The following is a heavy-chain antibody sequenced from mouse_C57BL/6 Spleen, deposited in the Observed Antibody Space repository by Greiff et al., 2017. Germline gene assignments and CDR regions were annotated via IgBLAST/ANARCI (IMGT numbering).Heavy chain of an antibody. D-gene: IGHD2-4*01. V-gene: IGHV1-74*01. J-gene: IGHJ3*01. CDR3: AIERDYYDYDGAWFAY. Sequence: VQLQQPGAELVKPGASVKVSCKASGYTFTSYWMHWVKQRPGQGLEWIGRIHPSDSDTNYNQKFKGKATLTVDKSSSTAYMQLSSLTSEDSAVYYCAIERDYYDYDGAWFAYWGQGTLVTVSA. CDR1: GYTFTSYW. CDR2: IHPSDSDT.